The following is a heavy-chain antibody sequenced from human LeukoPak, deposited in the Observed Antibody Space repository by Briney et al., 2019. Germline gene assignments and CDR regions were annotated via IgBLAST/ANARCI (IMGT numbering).Heavy chain of an antibody. CDR2: MNPNSGNT. V-gene: IGHV1-8*01. Sequence: ASVKVSCKASGITFTSHDINWVRQATGQGLEWMGWMNPNSGNTGYAQKFQGRVTMTRNTSISTAYMELSSLRSEDTAVYYCARGVTYYDILTGYYVYWGQGTLVTVSS. J-gene: IGHJ4*02. CDR3: ARGVTYYDILTGYYVY. D-gene: IGHD3-9*01. CDR1: GITFTSHD.